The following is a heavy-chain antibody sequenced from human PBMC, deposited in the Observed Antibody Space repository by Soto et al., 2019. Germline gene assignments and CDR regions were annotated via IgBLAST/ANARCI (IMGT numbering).Heavy chain of an antibody. CDR3: ADWTYLDI. V-gene: IGHV3-23*01. D-gene: IGHD3-16*02. CDR1: GFSFASFA. CDR2: IVGSYAKT. Sequence: PAGSLRLSCQTSGFSFASFALTWVRQAPGQGLEWVATIVGSYAKTLYADSVNGRFSISRDTSSNTVYLQMNTLRADDTANYYCADWTYLDIWGQGTRITVSS. J-gene: IGHJ4*02.